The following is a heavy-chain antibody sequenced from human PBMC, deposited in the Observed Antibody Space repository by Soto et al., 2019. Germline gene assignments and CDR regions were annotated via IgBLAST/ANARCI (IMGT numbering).Heavy chain of an antibody. D-gene: IGHD5-12*01. V-gene: IGHV1-18*04. CDR1: GYPFTSYG. Sequence: QVQLVQSGVEVKRPGASVKVSCTTSGYPFTSYGFTWVRQAPGQGLEWLGWISTNNGNTKYAQERQGRSRLHADTATRRAYMRLRSLRLDDTGVYYCAREHDMVATSFAYWGQGTLGTVS. CDR3: AREHDMVATSFAY. J-gene: IGHJ4*02. CDR2: ISTNNGNT.